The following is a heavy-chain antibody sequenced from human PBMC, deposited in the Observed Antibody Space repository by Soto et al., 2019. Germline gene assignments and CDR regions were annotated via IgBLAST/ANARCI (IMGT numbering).Heavy chain of an antibody. D-gene: IGHD6-19*01. J-gene: IGHJ6*03. CDR3: VRGNSGWSPYRSRLFHFYYMDV. Sequence: SETLSLICTVSGGSISSVDYYWSWIRQPPGKGLEWIGYIYDSGNTYYNPSLKSRVTIPIDTSKNQLSLKLRSLTAADTAVYYCVRGNSGWSPYRSRLFHFYYMDVWGKGTTVTVSS. CDR1: GGSISSVDYY. CDR2: IYDSGNT. V-gene: IGHV4-30-4*01.